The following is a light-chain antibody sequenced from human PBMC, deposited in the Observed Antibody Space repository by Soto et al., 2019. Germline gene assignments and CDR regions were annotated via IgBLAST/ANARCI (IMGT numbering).Light chain of an antibody. J-gene: IGKJ1*01. CDR1: QSISSTY. CDR2: GAS. Sequence: EIVLTQSPGTLSLSPWERATLSCRASQSISSTYLAWYQQKPGQALRLLIYGASSRATGIPDRFSGSGSGTDFTLTVSRLEPEDFAVYYCQHTGTFGQGTKVDIK. V-gene: IGKV3-20*01. CDR3: QHTGT.